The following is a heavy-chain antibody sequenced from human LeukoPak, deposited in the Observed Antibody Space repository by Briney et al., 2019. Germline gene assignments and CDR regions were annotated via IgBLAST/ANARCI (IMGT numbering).Heavy chain of an antibody. Sequence: GASVKVSCKVSGYTFTSYGISWVRQAPGHGLEWMGWISPYNGHTNYAQPVQGRVTMTTDTSTSSAYMELRSLRSDDTAVYYCAREKFGFSFDSWGQGTLVTVSS. CDR1: GYTFTSYG. CDR2: ISPYNGHT. J-gene: IGHJ4*02. V-gene: IGHV1-18*01. D-gene: IGHD3-10*01. CDR3: AREKFGFSFDS.